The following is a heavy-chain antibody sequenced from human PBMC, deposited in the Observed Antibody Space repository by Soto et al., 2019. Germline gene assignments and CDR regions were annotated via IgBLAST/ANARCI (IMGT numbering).Heavy chain of an antibody. CDR1: GFTFSDYY. CDR3: ARVKYCSSTSCYPPNWFDP. CDR2: ISSSSSYT. Sequence: QVQLVESGGGLVKPGGSLRLSCAASGFTFSDYYMSWIRQAPGKGLEWVSYISSSSSYTNYAASVKGRFTISRDNAKNSLYLQMNSLRAEDTAVYYCARVKYCSSTSCYPPNWFDPWGQGTLVTVSS. V-gene: IGHV3-11*06. D-gene: IGHD2-2*01. J-gene: IGHJ5*02.